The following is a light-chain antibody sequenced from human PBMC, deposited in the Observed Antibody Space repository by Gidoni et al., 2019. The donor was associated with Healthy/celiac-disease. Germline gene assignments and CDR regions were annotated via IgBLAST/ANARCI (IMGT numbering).Light chain of an antibody. J-gene: IGKJ4*01. V-gene: IGKV2-30*02. CDR3: MQGTHWHLT. Sequence: DVVMTQSPLSLPVTLGQPASISCRSSQSLVHSDGNTYLNWFQQRPGQSPRRLIYKVSNRDSGVPDRFSGSGSGTDFTLKSSRVEAEDVGVYYCMQGTHWHLTFGGGTKVEIK. CDR2: KVS. CDR1: QSLVHSDGNTY.